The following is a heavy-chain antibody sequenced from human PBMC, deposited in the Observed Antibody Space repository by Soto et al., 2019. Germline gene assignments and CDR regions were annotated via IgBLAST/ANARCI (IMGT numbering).Heavy chain of an antibody. V-gene: IGHV4-30-4*08. CDR2: IYYSGST. CDR3: ARAPVGLDTISYFDY. J-gene: IGHJ4*02. CDR1: GGSISSGGYY. Sequence: SETLSLTCTVSGGSISSGGYYWSWIRQHPGKGLEWIGYIYYSGSTYYRPSLESRMHMSLDATRNHYSLRLTSETAADTAVYFCARAPVGLDTISYFDYWGQGKLVTVSS. D-gene: IGHD3-3*01.